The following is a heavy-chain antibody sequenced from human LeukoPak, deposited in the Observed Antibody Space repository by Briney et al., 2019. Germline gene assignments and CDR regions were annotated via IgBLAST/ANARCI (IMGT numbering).Heavy chain of an antibody. Sequence: PGGSLRLSCAASGFTFSSYAMYWVRQAPGKGLEWVSGIFGSGGSTHYADSVKGRFTISRDNSKNTVYLQMNSLTADDTAVYYCAKTTVGYSSGRYPGWPADCWGQGTLVTVSS. CDR1: GFTFSSYA. J-gene: IGHJ4*02. D-gene: IGHD6-19*01. CDR3: AKTTVGYSSGRYPGWPADC. CDR2: IFGSGGST. V-gene: IGHV3-23*01.